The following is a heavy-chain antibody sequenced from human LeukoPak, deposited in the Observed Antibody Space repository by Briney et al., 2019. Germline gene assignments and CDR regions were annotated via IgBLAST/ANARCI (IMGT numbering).Heavy chain of an antibody. Sequence: GGSRGLSCAAAGFTFSSYAMHWVRQAPGKGLEWVAVISYEGSNKYYADSGKGRFTICRDNSKNTLYLQMTSLRAEDTAVYYCARDLVCSSTSCYTWGLDYWGQGTLVTVSS. J-gene: IGHJ4*02. CDR3: ARDLVCSSTSCYTWGLDY. CDR1: GFTFSSYA. CDR2: ISYEGSNK. V-gene: IGHV3-30-3*01. D-gene: IGHD2-2*02.